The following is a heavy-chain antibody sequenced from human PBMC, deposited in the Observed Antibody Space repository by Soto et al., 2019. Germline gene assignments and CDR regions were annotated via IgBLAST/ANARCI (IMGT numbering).Heavy chain of an antibody. CDR3: ARGRITMVRGVIII. V-gene: IGHV4-31*03. D-gene: IGHD3-10*01. Sequence: SETLSLTCTVSGGSISSGGYYWSWIRQHPGKGLEWIGYIYYSGSTYYNPSLKSRVTISVDTSKSQFSLKLSSVTAADTAVYYCARGRITMVRGVIIIWGQGTLVTVS. CDR2: IYYSGST. J-gene: IGHJ4*02. CDR1: GGSISSGGYY.